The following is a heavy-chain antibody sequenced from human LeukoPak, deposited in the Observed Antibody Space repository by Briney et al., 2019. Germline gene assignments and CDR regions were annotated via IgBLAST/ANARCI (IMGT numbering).Heavy chain of an antibody. D-gene: IGHD6-13*01. J-gene: IGHJ5*02. V-gene: IGHV4-38-2*02. CDR1: GFTFSDYY. CDR3: ARDIAAAGTPWNWFDP. CDR2: IYYSGST. Sequence: GSLRLSCAASGFTFSDYYMSWVRQAPGKGLEWIGSIYYSGSTYYNPSLKSRVTISVDTSKNQFSLKLSSVTAADTAVYYCARDIAAAGTPWNWFDPWGQGTLVTVSS.